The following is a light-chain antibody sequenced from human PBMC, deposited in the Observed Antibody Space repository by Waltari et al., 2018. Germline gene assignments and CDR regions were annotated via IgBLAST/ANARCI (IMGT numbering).Light chain of an antibody. Sequence: EVVMTQSPATLSVSPGERATISCRASQGIHSDLAWYQQKPGQPPRLLIYSASTRATGVPARFTGSGSGTEFTLTVSSLQPEDSAVYYCQQYNVWPPWTFGQGTKVEIK. J-gene: IGKJ1*01. CDR2: SAS. V-gene: IGKV3-15*01. CDR1: QGIHSD. CDR3: QQYNVWPPWT.